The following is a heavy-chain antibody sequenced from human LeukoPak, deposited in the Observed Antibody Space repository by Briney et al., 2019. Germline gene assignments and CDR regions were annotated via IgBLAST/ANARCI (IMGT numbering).Heavy chain of an antibody. J-gene: IGHJ1*01. CDR2: SDYSGST. V-gene: IGHV4-61*01. CDR1: GGYVSGSSYY. D-gene: IGHD3-16*01. Sequence: SETLSLTCTVSGGYVSGSSYYWTWIRQPPGKGLEWIGYSDYSGSTNYNPSLESRVTISVDTSKSQFSLKLRSVTAADTAVYYGATAGGPFQHWGQGTLVTVSS. CDR3: ATAGGPFQH.